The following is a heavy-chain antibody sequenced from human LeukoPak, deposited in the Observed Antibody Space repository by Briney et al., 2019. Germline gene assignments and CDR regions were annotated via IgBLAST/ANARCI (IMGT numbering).Heavy chain of an antibody. Sequence: GGSLRLSCSASGFTFSSHDMHWVRQAPGKGLEWVARIIYDGSNKYYADSVKGRFTISRDNAKNSLYVQMNSLRADDTAIYYCARDGLMDVWGTGTTVTVSS. V-gene: IGHV3-33*05. CDR1: GFTFSSHD. CDR2: IIYDGSNK. CDR3: ARDGLMDV. J-gene: IGHJ6*03.